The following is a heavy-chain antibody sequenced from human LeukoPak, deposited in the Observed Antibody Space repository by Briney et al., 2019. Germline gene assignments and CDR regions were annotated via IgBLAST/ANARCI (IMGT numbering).Heavy chain of an antibody. CDR3: VRDMRGDSSSWDTDHGAFDI. CDR1: GLTFSSYS. J-gene: IGHJ3*02. V-gene: IGHV3-21*01. CDR2: IRSSSSYI. Sequence: GGTLRLSCAASGLTFSSYSMNWVRQAPGKGLAWVSSIRSSSSYIYYADSVKGRLTISRDNAKNSLYLQMNSLIAEETVVYYCVRDMRGDSSSWDTDHGAFDIWGEGTMVT. D-gene: IGHD6-13*01.